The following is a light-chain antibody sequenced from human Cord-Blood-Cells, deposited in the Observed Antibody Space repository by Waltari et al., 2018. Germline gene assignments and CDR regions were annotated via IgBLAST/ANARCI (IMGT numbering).Light chain of an antibody. CDR3: SSYTSSSTFV. Sequence: QSALTQPPSVSGSPGQPVTISCTGTSSDVGSYNRVSWYHQPPGTAPKLMIYEVSNRPSGVRVRVSGSKSGNTASLTIAGLQAEDEADYYCSSYTSSSTFVFGTGTKVTVL. V-gene: IGLV2-18*02. CDR1: SSDVGSYNR. J-gene: IGLJ1*01. CDR2: EVS.